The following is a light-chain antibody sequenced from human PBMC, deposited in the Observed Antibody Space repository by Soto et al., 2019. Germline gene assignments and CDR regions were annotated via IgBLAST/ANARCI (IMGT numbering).Light chain of an antibody. Sequence: QLVLTQPASVSGSPGQSITISCTGTSGDIGSYNRVSWYQQHPGKAPKLIIYEVTDRPSGVSNRFSGSKSGNTASLTISGLQAEDEADYYCSSYTSSSTLVVFGGGTKLTVL. CDR2: EVT. V-gene: IGLV2-14*01. J-gene: IGLJ2*01. CDR1: SGDIGSYNR. CDR3: SSYTSSSTLVV.